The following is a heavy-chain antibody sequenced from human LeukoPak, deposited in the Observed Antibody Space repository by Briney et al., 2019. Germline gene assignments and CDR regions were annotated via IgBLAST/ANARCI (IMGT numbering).Heavy chain of an antibody. CDR1: GFTFSSYA. CDR2: ISGSGGST. Sequence: GGSLRLSCAASGFTFSSYAMSWVRQAPGKGLEWVSAISGSGGSTYYADSVKGRFTISSDNSKNTLYLQMNSLRAEDTVVYYCAKDPDIVVVVAAWYNWFDPWGQGTLVTVPS. D-gene: IGHD2-15*01. V-gene: IGHV3-23*01. J-gene: IGHJ5*02. CDR3: AKDPDIVVVVAAWYNWFDP.